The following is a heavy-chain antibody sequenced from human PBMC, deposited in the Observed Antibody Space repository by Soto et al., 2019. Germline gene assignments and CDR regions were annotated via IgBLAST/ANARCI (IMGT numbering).Heavy chain of an antibody. CDR3: TTELNDMQAFDI. V-gene: IGHV3-33*01. J-gene: IGHJ3*02. Sequence: QVRLVESGGGVVQPGRSLRLSCVASGFTFSTYGMHWVRQAPGKGLEWVAMTWNDGSNKYYTDSMKDRFTISRDNSKNSLYLQMNRLRDEDSAVYYCTTELNDMQAFDILGQGTMVKVSS. CDR2: TWNDGSNK. CDR1: GFTFSTYG. D-gene: IGHD1-1*01.